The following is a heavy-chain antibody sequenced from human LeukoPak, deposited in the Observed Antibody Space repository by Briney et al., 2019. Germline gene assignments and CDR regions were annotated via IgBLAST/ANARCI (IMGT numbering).Heavy chain of an antibody. CDR1: GYTFTGYY. CDR2: INPNSGGT. V-gene: IGHV1-2*02. CDR3: ARGLNSGYYYYGMDV. J-gene: IGHJ6*02. D-gene: IGHD4-23*01. Sequence: ASVKVSCEASGYTFTGYYMHWVRQAPGQGLEWMGWINPNSGGTNYAQKFQGRVTMTRDTSISTAYMELSRLRSDDTAVYYCARGLNSGYYYYGMDVWGQGTTVTVSS.